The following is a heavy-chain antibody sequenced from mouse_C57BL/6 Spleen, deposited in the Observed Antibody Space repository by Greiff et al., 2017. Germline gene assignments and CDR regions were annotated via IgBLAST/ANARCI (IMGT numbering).Heavy chain of an antibody. CDR2: ISSGSSTI. CDR1: GFTFSDYG. D-gene: IGHD1-1*01. Sequence: EVQLVESGGGLVKPGGSLKLSCAASGFTFSDYGMHWVRQAPEKGLEWVAYISSGSSTIYYADTVKGRFTISRDNAKNTLFLQMTSLRSEDTAMYYCARSHYYGSSYFDYWGQGTTRTVAS. J-gene: IGHJ2*01. CDR3: ARSHYYGSSYFDY. V-gene: IGHV5-17*01.